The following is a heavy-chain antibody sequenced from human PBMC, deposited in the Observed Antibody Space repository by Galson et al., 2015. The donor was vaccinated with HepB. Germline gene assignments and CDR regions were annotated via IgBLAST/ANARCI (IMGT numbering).Heavy chain of an antibody. CDR1: GFTFSSYA. D-gene: IGHD3-3*01. CDR2: ISSNGGST. Sequence: SLRLSCAASGFTFSSYAMHWVRQAPGKGLEYVSAISSNGGSTYYADSVKGRFTISRDNSKNTLSLQMSSLRAEDTAVYYCVKDPVGYYDFWSGLGGDYFDYWGQGTLVTVSS. CDR3: VKDPVGYYDFWSGLGGDYFDY. J-gene: IGHJ4*02. V-gene: IGHV3-64D*06.